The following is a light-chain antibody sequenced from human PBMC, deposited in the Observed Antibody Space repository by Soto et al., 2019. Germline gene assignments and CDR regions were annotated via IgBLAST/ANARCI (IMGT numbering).Light chain of an antibody. CDR2: DTS. CDR3: QQYNNWPPGA. Sequence: EIGMTQSPATLSVSPGERANLSCRVSQSVSNNLAWYQQKPGQAPRLLIYDTSIRATGIPARFSGRGSGTEFTLTISSLQSEDFAVYYCQQYNNWPPGAFGQGTKVEIK. J-gene: IGKJ1*01. V-gene: IGKV3-15*01. CDR1: QSVSNN.